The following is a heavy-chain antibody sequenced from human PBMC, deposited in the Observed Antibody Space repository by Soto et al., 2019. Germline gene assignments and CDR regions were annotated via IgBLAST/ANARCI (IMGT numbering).Heavy chain of an antibody. J-gene: IGHJ6*02. Sequence: PGESLKISCKGSGYSFTSYWISWVRQMPGKGLEWMGRIDPSDSYTNYSPSFQGHVTISADKSISTAYLQWSSLKASDTAMYYCARTAAAGKYYYGMDVWGQGTXVTVSS. D-gene: IGHD6-13*01. CDR1: GYSFTSYW. CDR3: ARTAAAGKYYYGMDV. V-gene: IGHV5-10-1*01. CDR2: IDPSDSYT.